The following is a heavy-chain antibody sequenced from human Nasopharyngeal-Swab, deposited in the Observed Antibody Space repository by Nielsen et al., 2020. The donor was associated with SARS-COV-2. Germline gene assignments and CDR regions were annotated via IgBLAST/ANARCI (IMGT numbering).Heavy chain of an antibody. CDR3: ATIAAAGMEAFDY. Sequence: SVKVSCKASGGTFSSYAISWVRQAPGQGLGWMGGIIPIFGTANYAQKFQGRVTITADESTSTAYMELSSLRSEDTAVYYCATIAAAGMEAFDYWGQGTLVTVSS. CDR2: IIPIFGTA. J-gene: IGHJ4*02. CDR1: GGTFSSYA. V-gene: IGHV1-69*13. D-gene: IGHD6-13*01.